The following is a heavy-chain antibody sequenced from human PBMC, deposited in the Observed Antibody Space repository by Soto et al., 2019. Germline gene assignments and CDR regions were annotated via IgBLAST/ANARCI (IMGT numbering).Heavy chain of an antibody. J-gene: IGHJ6*02. V-gene: IGHV4-4*02. CDR1: GGSITRNIW. CDR2: IYHSGNT. Sequence: SETLSLTCAVSGGSITRNIWWSWVRQPPGKGLEWIGEIYHSGNTNYNPSLKSRVTLSVDKSKSQISLKQTSVTAADTAVYYCARLVMGATAHYYVLDVWGQGTTVTVSS. CDR3: ARLVMGATAHYYVLDV. D-gene: IGHD1-26*01.